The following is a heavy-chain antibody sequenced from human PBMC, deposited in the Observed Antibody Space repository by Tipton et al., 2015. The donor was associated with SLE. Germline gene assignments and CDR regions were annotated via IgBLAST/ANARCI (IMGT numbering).Heavy chain of an antibody. J-gene: IGHJ3*02. CDR1: GFTFSSYW. CDR3: AKDRIVGATYDAFDI. V-gene: IGHV3-74*01. D-gene: IGHD1-26*01. Sequence: SLRLSCAASGFTFSSYWMHWVRQAPGKGLVWVSRINSDGSSTSYANSVKGRFTISRDNAKNTLYLQMNSLRAEDTAVYYCAKDRIVGATYDAFDIWGQGTMVTVSS. CDR2: INSDGSST.